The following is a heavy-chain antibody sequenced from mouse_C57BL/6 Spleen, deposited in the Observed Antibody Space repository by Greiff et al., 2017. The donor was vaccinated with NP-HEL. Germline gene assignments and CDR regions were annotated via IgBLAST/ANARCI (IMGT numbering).Heavy chain of an antibody. J-gene: IGHJ2*01. D-gene: IGHD3-2*02. CDR1: GYAFSSSW. Sequence: QVQLKESGPELVKPGASVKISCKASGYAFSSSWMNWVKQRPGKGLEWIGRIYPGDGDTNYNGKFKGKATLTADKSSSTAYMQLSSLTSEDSAVYFCARRTAQATEDYWGQGTTLTVSS. V-gene: IGHV1-82*01. CDR2: IYPGDGDT. CDR3: ARRTAQATEDY.